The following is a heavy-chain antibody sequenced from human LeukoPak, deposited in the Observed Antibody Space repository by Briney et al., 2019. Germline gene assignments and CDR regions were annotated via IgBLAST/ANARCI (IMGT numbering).Heavy chain of an antibody. CDR1: GGSISSGGYY. J-gene: IGHJ4*02. CDR2: IYYSGST. V-gene: IGHV4-31*03. Sequence: SQTLSLTRTVSGGSISSGGYYWSWIRQHPGKGLEWIGYIYYSGSTYYNPSLKSRVTISVDTSKNQFSLKLSSVTAADTAVYYCARAWASYYYGSGTFDYWGQGTLVTVSS. CDR3: ARAWASYYYGSGTFDY. D-gene: IGHD3-10*01.